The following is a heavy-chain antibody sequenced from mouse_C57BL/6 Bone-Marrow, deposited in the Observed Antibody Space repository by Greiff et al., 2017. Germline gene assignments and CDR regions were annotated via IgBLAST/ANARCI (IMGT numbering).Heavy chain of an antibody. D-gene: IGHD2-5*01. J-gene: IGHJ2*01. V-gene: IGHV1-82*01. Sequence: QVQLKESGPELVKPGASVKISCKASGYAFSSSWMNWVKQRPGKGLEWIGRIYPGDGDTNYNGKFKGKATLTADKSSSTAYMQLSSLTSEDSAVYFCARYSNYFDYWGQGTTLTVSS. CDR2: IYPGDGDT. CDR1: GYAFSSSW. CDR3: ARYSNYFDY.